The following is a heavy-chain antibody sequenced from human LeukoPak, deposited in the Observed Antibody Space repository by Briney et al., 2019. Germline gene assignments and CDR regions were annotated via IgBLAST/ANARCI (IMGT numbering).Heavy chain of an antibody. CDR1: GGTFSSYA. V-gene: IGHV1-69*13. J-gene: IGHJ6*02. Sequence: GASVKVSCKASGGTFSSYAISWVRQAPGQGLEWMGGIIPIFGTANYAQKFQGRVTITADESTSTAYMELSSLRSEDTAVYYCARGSRSPTPVVTQTYYYYGMDVWGQGTTVTVSS. CDR2: IIPIFGTA. D-gene: IGHD4-23*01. CDR3: ARGSRSPTPVVTQTYYYYGMDV.